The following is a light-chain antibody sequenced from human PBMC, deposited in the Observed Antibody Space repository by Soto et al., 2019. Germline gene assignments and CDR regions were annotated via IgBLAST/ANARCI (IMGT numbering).Light chain of an antibody. Sequence: DILLAQSPSTLSASVGDRITITCRATQSINQMTGYQQKPGKAPKLLIFESSLLEMGGPSRFSGSGSGTEFTLTISSMQPDDFGTYYCQHYDIYSPMWTFGQATKVDVK. CDR1: QSINQ. CDR2: ESS. CDR3: QHYDIYSPMWT. V-gene: IGKV1-5*03. J-gene: IGKJ1*01.